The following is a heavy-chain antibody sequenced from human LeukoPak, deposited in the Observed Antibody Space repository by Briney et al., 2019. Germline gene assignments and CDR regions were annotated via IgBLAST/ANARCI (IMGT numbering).Heavy chain of an antibody. CDR1: GGSFSGYY. CDR3: ARGPAGIAAAGRGSFDY. Sequence: SETLSLTCAVYGGSFSGYYWSWIRQPPGKGLEWIGEINHSGSTNYNPSLKSRVTISVDTSKNQFSLKLSSVTAADTAVYYCARGPAGIAAAGRGSFDYWGQGTLVTVSS. V-gene: IGHV4-34*01. D-gene: IGHD6-13*01. CDR2: INHSGST. J-gene: IGHJ4*02.